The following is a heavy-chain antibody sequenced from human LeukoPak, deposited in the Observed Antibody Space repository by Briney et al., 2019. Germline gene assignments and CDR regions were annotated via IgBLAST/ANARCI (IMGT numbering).Heavy chain of an antibody. CDR1: GGSISSYY. CDR3: ARGKYYYDSNSSYRYFDP. D-gene: IGHD3-22*01. J-gene: IGHJ5*02. Sequence: SETLSLTCIVSGGSISSYYWSWIRQPAGKGLEWIGRIYTTGNTNYNPSLKSRVTMSIDTSKKQFSLKLSSVTAADAAVYYCARGKYYYDSNSSYRYFDPWGQGTLVTVSS. CDR2: IYTTGNT. V-gene: IGHV4-4*07.